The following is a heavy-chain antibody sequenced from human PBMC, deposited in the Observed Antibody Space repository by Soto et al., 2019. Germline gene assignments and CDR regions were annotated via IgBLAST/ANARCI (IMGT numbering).Heavy chain of an antibody. CDR2: TYYRSKWYN. CDR3: ARDRFHSSGWDHYYYYGMDV. D-gene: IGHD6-19*01. Sequence: SQTLSLTCAISGDSVSSNSAAWNWIRQSPSRGLEWLGRTYYRSKWYNDYAVSVKSRITINPDTSKNQFSLQRNSVTPEDTAVYYCARDRFHSSGWDHYYYYGMDVWGQGTTVTVSS. CDR1: GDSVSSNSAA. V-gene: IGHV6-1*01. J-gene: IGHJ6*02.